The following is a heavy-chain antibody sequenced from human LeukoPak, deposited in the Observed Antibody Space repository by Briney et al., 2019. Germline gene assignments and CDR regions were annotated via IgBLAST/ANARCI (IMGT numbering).Heavy chain of an antibody. CDR2: IKQDGSEK. Sequence: GGSLRLSCTASGFTFSSYWMGWLRQAPGKGLEGVANIKQDGSEKYYVDSVKGRFTISRDNAKNSLYLQMNSLRAEDTAVYYCARRPFSNPWDSSGWDYFDYWGQGNLVTISS. D-gene: IGHD6-19*01. CDR1: GFTFSSYW. CDR3: ARRPFSNPWDSSGWDYFDY. V-gene: IGHV3-7*01. J-gene: IGHJ4*02.